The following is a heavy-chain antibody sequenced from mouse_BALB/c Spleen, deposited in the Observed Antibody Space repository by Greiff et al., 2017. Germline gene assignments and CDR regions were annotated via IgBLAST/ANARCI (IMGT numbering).Heavy chain of an antibody. Sequence: EVQLVESGGGLVPPGGSLKLSCAASGFTFSSYTMSWVRQTPEKRLEWVAYICNGGGNTYYPDTVTGRFTISRDNANHTLYRQMSSLKSEDSSMYYCAYADGFSWFAYWGQGTLVTVSA. D-gene: IGHD2-3*01. V-gene: IGHV5-12-2*01. J-gene: IGHJ3*01. CDR3: AYADGFSWFAY. CDR2: ICNGGGNT. CDR1: GFTFSSYT.